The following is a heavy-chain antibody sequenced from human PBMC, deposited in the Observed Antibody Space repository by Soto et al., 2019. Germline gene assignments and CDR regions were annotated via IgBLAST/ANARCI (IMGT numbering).Heavy chain of an antibody. Sequence: GGSLRLSCAASGFTVSTNYMSWVRQAPGKGLEWVSLIYSGGTTYYADSVKGRFTISRDNSKNTLYLQMNSLRAEDTAVYYCARRYYYDSSGYIAFDIWGQGTMVTVSS. CDR3: ARRYYYDSSGYIAFDI. CDR1: GFTVSTNY. D-gene: IGHD3-22*01. J-gene: IGHJ3*02. CDR2: IYSGGTT. V-gene: IGHV3-53*01.